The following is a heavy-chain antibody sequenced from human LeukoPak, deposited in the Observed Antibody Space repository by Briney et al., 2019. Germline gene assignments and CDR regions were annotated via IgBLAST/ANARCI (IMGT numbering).Heavy chain of an antibody. CDR3: ARDLSWSIDY. D-gene: IGHD6-13*01. J-gene: IGHJ4*02. CDR2: INPNSGGT. Sequence: ASVKVSCKASGYTFIDYYMHWVRQAPGQGLEWMGWINPNSGGTNYAQKFQGRVTMTRDTSISTAHMKLSRLRSDDTAVYFCARDLSWSIDYWGQGTLVTVSS. V-gene: IGHV1-2*02. CDR1: GYTFIDYY.